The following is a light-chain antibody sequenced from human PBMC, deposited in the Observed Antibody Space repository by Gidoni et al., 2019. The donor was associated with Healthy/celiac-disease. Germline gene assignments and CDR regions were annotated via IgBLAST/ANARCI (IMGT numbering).Light chain of an antibody. J-gene: IGKJ3*01. Sequence: DIQMTQSPSSLSASLGDRVTITCQASQDISNYLNWYQQKPGKAPKLLIYDASNLETGVPSRFSGSGSGTDFTFTISSLQPEDIATYYCQQYDNLPVTFGPXTKVDIK. CDR3: QQYDNLPVT. CDR2: DAS. CDR1: QDISNY. V-gene: IGKV1-33*01.